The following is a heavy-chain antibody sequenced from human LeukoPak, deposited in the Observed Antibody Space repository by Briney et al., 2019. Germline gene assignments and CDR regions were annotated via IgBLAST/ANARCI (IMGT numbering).Heavy chain of an antibody. V-gene: IGHV1-69*13. J-gene: IGHJ4*02. CDR2: IIPIFGTA. D-gene: IGHD3-9*01. CDR3: AREDILTGYYSPPSLDY. Sequence: ASVKVSCKASGGTFSSYAISWVRQAPGQGLEWMGGIIPIFGTANYAQKFQGRVTITADESTSTAYMELSSLRSEDTAVYYCAREDILTGYYSPPSLDYWGQGTLVTVSS. CDR1: GGTFSSYA.